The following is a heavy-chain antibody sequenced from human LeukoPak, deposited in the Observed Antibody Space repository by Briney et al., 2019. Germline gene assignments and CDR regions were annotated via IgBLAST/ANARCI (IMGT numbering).Heavy chain of an antibody. CDR3: ARHTISSPYYDSSGYCFDY. CDR1: GGSFSGYY. D-gene: IGHD3-22*01. Sequence: SETLSLTCAVYGGSFSGYYWSWIRQPPGKGLEWIGEINHSGSTNYNPSLKSRVTISVDTSKNQFSLKLSSVTAADTAVYYCARHTISSPYYDSSGYCFDYWGQGTLVTVSS. V-gene: IGHV4-34*01. J-gene: IGHJ4*02. CDR2: INHSGST.